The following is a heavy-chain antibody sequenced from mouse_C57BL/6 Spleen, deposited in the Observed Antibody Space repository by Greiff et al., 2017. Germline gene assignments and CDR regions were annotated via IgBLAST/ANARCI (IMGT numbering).Heavy chain of an antibody. V-gene: IGHV1-77*01. CDR3: ARDWGAY. J-gene: IGHJ3*01. D-gene: IGHD4-1*01. CDR2: LGPGSGST. Sequence: VQLQQSGAELVKPGASVKISCKASGYTFTDYYINWVKQRPGQGLEWIGKLGPGSGSTYYNEKFKGKATLTADNSSSTAYMQLSSLTSEDSAVYFCARDWGAYWGQGTLVTVSA. CDR1: GYTFTDYY.